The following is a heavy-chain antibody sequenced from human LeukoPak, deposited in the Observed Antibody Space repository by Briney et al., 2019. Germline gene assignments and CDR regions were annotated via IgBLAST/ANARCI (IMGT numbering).Heavy chain of an antibody. D-gene: IGHD3-10*01. CDR2: ISSSSSYI. J-gene: IGHJ4*02. CDR3: AKAFPNYYGSGNQY. Sequence: GSLRLSCAASGFTFSSYSMNWVRQAPGKGLEWVSSISSSSSYIYYADSVKGRFTISRDNAKNSLYLQMNSLRAEDTAVYYCAKAFPNYYGSGNQYWGQGTLVTVSS. V-gene: IGHV3-21*01. CDR1: GFTFSSYS.